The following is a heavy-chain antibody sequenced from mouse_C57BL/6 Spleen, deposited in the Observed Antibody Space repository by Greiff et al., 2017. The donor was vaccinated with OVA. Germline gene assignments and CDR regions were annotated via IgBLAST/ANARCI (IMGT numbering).Heavy chain of an antibody. CDR3: ARWKLRDFDY. J-gene: IGHJ2*01. V-gene: IGHV1-59*01. Sequence: QVHVKQSGAELVRPGTSVKLSCKASGYTFTRYWMNWVKQRPGQGLEWIGVIDPSDSYTNYNQKFKGKATLTVDTSSSTAYMQLSSLTSEDSAVYYCARWKLRDFDYWGQGTTLTVSS. CDR1: GYTFTRYW. CDR2: IDPSDSYT. D-gene: IGHD3-2*02.